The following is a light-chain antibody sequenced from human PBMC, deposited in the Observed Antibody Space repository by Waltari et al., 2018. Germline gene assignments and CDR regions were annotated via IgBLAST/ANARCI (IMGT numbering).Light chain of an antibody. CDR2: GNN. CDR1: HSNLGSNT. V-gene: IGLV1-44*01. J-gene: IGLJ2*01. Sequence: QSVLTQPPSTSGTPGLRITIPCSGCHSNLGSNTVTWYLELPGTAPKLLIFGNNQRPSGVPDRFSGSKSGTSASLAISGLQSEDEADYYCSAWDDSLSGVIFGGGTKLTVL. CDR3: SAWDDSLSGVI.